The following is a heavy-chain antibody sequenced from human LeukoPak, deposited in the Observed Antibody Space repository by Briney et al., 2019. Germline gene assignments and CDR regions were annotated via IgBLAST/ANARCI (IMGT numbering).Heavy chain of an antibody. J-gene: IGHJ4*02. D-gene: IGHD2-21*02. V-gene: IGHV1-18*01. Sequence: QKFQGRVTMTTDTSTSTAYMKLRSLRSDDTAVYYCARGVVVVTAIPFDYWGQGTLVTVSS. CDR3: ARGVVVVTAIPFDY.